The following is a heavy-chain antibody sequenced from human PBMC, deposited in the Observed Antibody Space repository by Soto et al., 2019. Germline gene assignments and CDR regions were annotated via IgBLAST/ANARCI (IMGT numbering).Heavy chain of an antibody. V-gene: IGHV3-74*03. CDR1: GFTFSTYW. CDR2: INGDGSTT. J-gene: IGHJ4*02. D-gene: IGHD1-20*01. CDR3: ARDDNPDY. Sequence: EVQLVESGGGLVQPGGSLRLSCAASGFTFSTYWMHWVRQGPGKGLVWLSRINGDGSTTEYADSVKGRFTISRGNAKNTLDLQIPSLRVEDTAVYYCARDDNPDYWGQGTLVTVSS.